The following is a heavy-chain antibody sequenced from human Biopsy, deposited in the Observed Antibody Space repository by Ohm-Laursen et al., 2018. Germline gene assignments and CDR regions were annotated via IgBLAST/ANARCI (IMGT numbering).Heavy chain of an antibody. V-gene: IGHV1-24*01. CDR2: FAPENGKT. J-gene: IGHJ4*02. Sequence: SVKVSCKASGYTFTGYYLHWVRQAPGRGLEWMGGFAPENGKTIYAQKFQGRITMTEDTSTDTAYMELSSLRSEDTAVYYCAADINVWNVNYWGQGTQVTVSS. CDR3: AADINVWNVNY. D-gene: IGHD1-1*01. CDR1: GYTFTGYY.